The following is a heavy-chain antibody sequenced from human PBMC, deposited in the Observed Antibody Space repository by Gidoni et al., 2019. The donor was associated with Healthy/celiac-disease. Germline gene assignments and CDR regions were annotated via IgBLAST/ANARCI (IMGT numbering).Heavy chain of an antibody. J-gene: IGHJ3*02. Sequence: EVQLVESGGGLVQPGGSLRLSCAASGFTSSSYSMNWVRQAPGKGLEWVSYISSSSSTIYYADSVKGRFTISRDNAKNSLYLQMNSLRAEDTAVYYCARINWNDVIGAFDIWGQGTMVTVSS. D-gene: IGHD1-1*01. CDR1: GFTSSSYS. CDR3: ARINWNDVIGAFDI. V-gene: IGHV3-48*01. CDR2: ISSSSSTI.